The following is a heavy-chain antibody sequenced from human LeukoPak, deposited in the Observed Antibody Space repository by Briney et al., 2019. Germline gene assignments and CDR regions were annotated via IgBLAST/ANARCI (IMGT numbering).Heavy chain of an antibody. CDR2: INGGNSNT. CDR1: GYTFTSYA. J-gene: IGHJ4*02. V-gene: IGHV1-3*01. CDR3: ARSLYDSSGYYFLYFDY. D-gene: IGHD3-22*01. Sequence: ASVKVSCKASGYTFTSYAMHWVRQAPGQRLEWMGWINGGNSNTKYSQKFQGRVTITGDTSASTAYMELSSLRSEDTAVYYCARSLYDSSGYYFLYFDYWGQGTLVTVSS.